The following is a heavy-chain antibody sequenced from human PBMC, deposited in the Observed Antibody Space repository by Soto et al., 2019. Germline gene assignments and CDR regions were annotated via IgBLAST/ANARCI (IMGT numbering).Heavy chain of an antibody. CDR3: ARHEDFWSGYYPIDY. Sequence: SENPSLTCTVSGGSLSSSSYYLGWVRQPPGKGLEWIGSIYYSGSTYYNPSLKSRVTISVDTSKNQFSLKLSSVTAADTAVYYCARHEDFWSGYYPIDYWGQGTLVTVSS. CDR1: GGSLSSSSYY. J-gene: IGHJ4*02. V-gene: IGHV4-39*01. D-gene: IGHD3-3*01. CDR2: IYYSGST.